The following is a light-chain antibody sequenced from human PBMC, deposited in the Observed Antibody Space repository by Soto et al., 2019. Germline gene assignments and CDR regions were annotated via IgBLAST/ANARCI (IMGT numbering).Light chain of an antibody. CDR2: GNS. V-gene: IGLV1-40*01. J-gene: IGLJ1*01. Sequence: SVLTQPPSVSGAPGQRVTISCTGGSCNIGAHYDVHWYQQLPGTAPKLLIYGNSNRPSGVPDRFSGSKSGTSASLAITGLHAEDEADYYCQSYDNSLSVYVFGTGTKVTVL. CDR3: QSYDNSLSVYV. CDR1: SCNIGAHYD.